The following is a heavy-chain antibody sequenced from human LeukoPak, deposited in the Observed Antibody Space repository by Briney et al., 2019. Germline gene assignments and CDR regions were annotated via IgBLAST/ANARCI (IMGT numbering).Heavy chain of an antibody. CDR2: IRSKANSYAT. D-gene: IGHD4-17*01. CDR1: GFTFSGSA. Sequence: GGSLRLSCAASGFTFSGSAMHWVRQASGKGLEWVGRIRSKANSYATVYAASVKGRFTISRDDSKNTAYLQMNSLKTEDTAVYYCTRTETMTYYYYYMDVWGKGTTVTVSS. J-gene: IGHJ6*03. CDR3: TRTETMTYYYYYMDV. V-gene: IGHV3-73*01.